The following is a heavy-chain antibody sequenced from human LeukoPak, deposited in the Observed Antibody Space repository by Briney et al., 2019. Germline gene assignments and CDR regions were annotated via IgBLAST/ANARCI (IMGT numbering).Heavy chain of an antibody. J-gene: IGHJ4*02. CDR1: GFTFSRYW. CDR2: IKQDGSEK. Sequence: PGGSLRLSCAASGFTFSRYWMSWVRQAPGKGREWVANIKQDGSEKYYVDSVEGRFTISRDNAENSLYLQMNSLRVEDTALYYCAMSTVFDYWGQGTLVTVSS. D-gene: IGHD4-17*01. CDR3: AMSTVFDY. V-gene: IGHV3-7*01.